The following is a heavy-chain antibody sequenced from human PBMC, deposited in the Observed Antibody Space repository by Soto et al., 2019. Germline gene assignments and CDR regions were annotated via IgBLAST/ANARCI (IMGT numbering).Heavy chain of an antibody. CDR1: EFTFRSYW. V-gene: IGHV3-74*01. CDR2: ISGDGSST. CDR3: ARSLPGTYGAFDL. J-gene: IGHJ3*01. Sequence: GSLRLSCAASEFTFRSYWMHWVRQSPGKGLVWVSRISGDGSSTNYADSVKGRFTISRDNAKNTVYLQIDSLRAEDTAVYYCARSLPGTYGAFDLWGHGTMVTVSS. D-gene: IGHD1-7*01.